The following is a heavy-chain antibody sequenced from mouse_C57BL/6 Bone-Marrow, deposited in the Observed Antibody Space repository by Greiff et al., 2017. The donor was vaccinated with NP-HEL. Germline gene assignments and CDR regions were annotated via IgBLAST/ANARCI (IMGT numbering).Heavy chain of an antibody. CDR1: GFSLTSYG. Sequence: QVQLQESGPGLVAPSQSLSITCTVSGFSLTSYGVHWVRQPPGKGLEWLVVIWSDGRTNYNSALKSRLSISKDNSKSQVFLKMNSLQTDDTAMYYCARHRGLRQDYAMDYWGQGTSVTVSS. CDR3: ARHRGLRQDYAMDY. CDR2: IWSDGRT. V-gene: IGHV2-6-1*01. J-gene: IGHJ4*01. D-gene: IGHD2-4*01.